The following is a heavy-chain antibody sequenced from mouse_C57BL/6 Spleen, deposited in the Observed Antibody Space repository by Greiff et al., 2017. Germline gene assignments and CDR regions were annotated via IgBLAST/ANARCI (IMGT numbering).Heavy chain of an antibody. CDR3: ARTTQGSVYWYFDV. CDR2: ISNLAYSI. D-gene: IGHD1-1*02. Sequence: EVKLVESGGGLVQPGGSLKLSCAASGFTFSDYGMALVRQAPRKGPEWVAFISNLAYSIYYADTVTGRFTFSGENAKNTLYLEMRSLRSEDTAMYYCARTTQGSVYWYFDVWGTGTTVTVSS. CDR1: GFTFSDYG. J-gene: IGHJ1*03. V-gene: IGHV5-15*01.